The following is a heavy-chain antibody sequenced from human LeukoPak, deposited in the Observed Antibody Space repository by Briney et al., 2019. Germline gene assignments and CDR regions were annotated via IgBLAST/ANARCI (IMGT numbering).Heavy chain of an antibody. CDR3: ARYPPPLWFGEENWFDP. J-gene: IGHJ5*02. D-gene: IGHD3-10*01. Sequence: ASVKVSCKASGYTFTSYDINWVRQATGQGLEWMGWMNPNSGNTGYAQKFQGRVTITRNTSISTAYMELSSLRSEDTAVYYFARYPPPLWFGEENWFDPWGQGTLVTVSS. CDR1: GYTFTSYD. V-gene: IGHV1-8*03. CDR2: MNPNSGNT.